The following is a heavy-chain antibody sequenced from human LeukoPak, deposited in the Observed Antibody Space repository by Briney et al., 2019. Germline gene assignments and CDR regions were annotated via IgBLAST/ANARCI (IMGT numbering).Heavy chain of an antibody. CDR2: ISTYNGNT. CDR3: ARDRMDTGTYLDN. CDR1: GYTFTTYG. D-gene: IGHD5-18*01. J-gene: IGHJ4*02. Sequence: ASVKVSCRSSGYTFTTYGITWVRQAPGQGLEWMGWISTYNGNTNYAQKLQGRVTMTTDTSTSTAYMELRSLRSDDTAMYYCARDRMDTGTYLDNWGQGTLVTVSS. V-gene: IGHV1-18*01.